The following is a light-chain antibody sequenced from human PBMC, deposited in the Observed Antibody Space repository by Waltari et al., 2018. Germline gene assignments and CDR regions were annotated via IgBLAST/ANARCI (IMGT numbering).Light chain of an antibody. V-gene: IGKV3-15*01. CDR3: LQYSNWYRT. Sequence: IVMTQSPATLSVSPGETATLSCRANQRITTNLAWFQQKPGQAPRLLIYDASSRATGLPDRFSGGGSGTDFTLTISSLQSADFAVYYCLQYSNWYRTFGPGTKVEIK. CDR1: QRITTN. CDR2: DAS. J-gene: IGKJ1*01.